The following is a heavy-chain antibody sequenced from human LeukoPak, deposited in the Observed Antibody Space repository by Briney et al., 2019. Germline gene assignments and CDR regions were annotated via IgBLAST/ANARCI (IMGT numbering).Heavy chain of an antibody. CDR3: ARNEVGANYYFDY. Sequence: ASVKVSCKASGYTFTSYAISWVRQAPGQGLEWMGRIIPILGIANYAQKFQGRVTITADKSTSTAYMELSSLRSEDTAVYYCARNEVGANYYFDYWGQGTLVTVSS. D-gene: IGHD1-26*01. J-gene: IGHJ4*02. CDR1: GYTFTSYA. V-gene: IGHV1-69*04. CDR2: IIPILGIA.